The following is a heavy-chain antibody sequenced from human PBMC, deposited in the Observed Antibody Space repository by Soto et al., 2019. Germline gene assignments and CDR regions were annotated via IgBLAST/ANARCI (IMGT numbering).Heavy chain of an antibody. CDR2: INPSGGST. V-gene: IGHV1-46*01. CDR1: GGTFSSYA. J-gene: IGHJ3*02. Sequence: RASVKVSCKASGGTFSSYAISWVRQAPGQGLEWMGIINPSGGSTSYAQKFQGRVTMTRDTSTSTVYMELSSLRSEDTAVYYCARDIAAAGTFAFDIWGQGTMVTVSS. D-gene: IGHD6-13*01. CDR3: ARDIAAAGTFAFDI.